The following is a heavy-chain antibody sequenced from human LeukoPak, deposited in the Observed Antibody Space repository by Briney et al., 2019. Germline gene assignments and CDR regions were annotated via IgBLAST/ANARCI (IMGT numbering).Heavy chain of an antibody. D-gene: IGHD6-13*01. V-gene: IGHV3-30*03. CDR3: ARAGPSSSWHQFDY. CDR1: GFTFSSYS. Sequence: GGSLRLSCAASGFTFSSYSMNWVRQAPGKGLEWVALISYDGSNKDYADSVKGRFAISRDNSKNSLYLQMNSLRAEDTAVYYCARAGPSSSWHQFDYWGQGTLVTVSS. J-gene: IGHJ4*02. CDR2: ISYDGSNK.